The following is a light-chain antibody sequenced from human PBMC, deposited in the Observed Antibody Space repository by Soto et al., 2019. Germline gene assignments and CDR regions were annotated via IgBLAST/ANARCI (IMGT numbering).Light chain of an antibody. CDR3: SSYAGNNNLV. J-gene: IGLJ2*01. CDR2: DVT. CDR1: ISDVAGYNY. V-gene: IGLV2-11*01. Sequence: QSVLTQPRSVSGSPGQSVSISCTGTISDVAGYNYVSWYQHHPGKAPKLLISDVTKRPSWVPDRFSGSKSGNTASLTISELQAEDEADYYCSSYAGNNNLVSGGGTKLTVL.